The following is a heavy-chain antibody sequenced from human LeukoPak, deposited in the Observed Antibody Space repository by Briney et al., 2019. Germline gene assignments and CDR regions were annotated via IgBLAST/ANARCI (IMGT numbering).Heavy chain of an antibody. CDR2: IKQDGTEK. CDR3: ARHYYDTSGYYGRDYFDY. CDR1: GFTFSYYW. D-gene: IGHD3-22*01. V-gene: IGHV3-7*01. Sequence: GGSLRLSCAASGFTFSYYWMRWVRQAPGKGPEWVANIKQDGTEKYYVDSVKGRFTISRDNAKNSLYLQMNSLRAEDTAVYYCARHYYDTSGYYGRDYFDYWGQGTLVTVSS. J-gene: IGHJ4*02.